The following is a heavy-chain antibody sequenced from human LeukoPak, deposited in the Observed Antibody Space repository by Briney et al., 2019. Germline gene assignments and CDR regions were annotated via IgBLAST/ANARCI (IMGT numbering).Heavy chain of an antibody. J-gene: IGHJ4*02. CDR3: ARDPRDIVVLPAAADY. CDR1: GFTFSSYA. V-gene: IGHV3-23*01. CDR2: ISGSGGST. Sequence: GGSLRLSCAASGFTFSSYAMSWVRQAPGKGPEWVSSISGSGGSTYYADSVKGRFTISRDSSKNTLCLQMNSLRAEDTAVYYCARDPRDIVVLPAAADYWGQGTLVTVSS. D-gene: IGHD2-2*01.